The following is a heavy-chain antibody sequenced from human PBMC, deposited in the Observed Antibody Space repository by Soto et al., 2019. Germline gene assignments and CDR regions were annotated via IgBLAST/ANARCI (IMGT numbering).Heavy chain of an antibody. V-gene: IGHV3-73*02. J-gene: IGHJ4*02. CDR2: IRTKSNGYAT. CDR1: GFTFSGSA. Sequence: EVQLVESGGGLVQPGGSLKLSCAASGFTFSGSAIHWVRQASGKGLEWVARIRTKSNGYATTYAASVKGRFTISRDDSKNMAYLQMNGLKTEVTAMYYCSRVEYVTSSPIGWGQGTLVTVSS. D-gene: IGHD6-6*01. CDR3: SRVEYVTSSPIG.